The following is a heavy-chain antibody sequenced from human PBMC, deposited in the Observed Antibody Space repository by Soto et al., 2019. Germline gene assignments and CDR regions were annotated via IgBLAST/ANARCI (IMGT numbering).Heavy chain of an antibody. D-gene: IGHD5-12*01. CDR3: ARDRPEGNAVATILDYYYYGMDV. CDR2: ISSSSSTI. J-gene: IGHJ6*02. Sequence: GGSLRLSCAASGFTFSSYSMNWVRQAPGKGLEWVSYISSSSSTIYYADSVKGRFTISRDNAKNSLYLQMNSLRDEDTAVYYCARDRPEGNAVATILDYYYYGMDVWGQGTTVTVSS. CDR1: GFTFSSYS. V-gene: IGHV3-48*02.